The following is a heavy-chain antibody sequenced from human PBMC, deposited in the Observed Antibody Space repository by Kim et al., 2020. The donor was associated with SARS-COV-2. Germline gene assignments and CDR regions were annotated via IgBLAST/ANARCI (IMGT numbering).Heavy chain of an antibody. CDR2: INHSGST. CDR3: ARGGPPQPSGSYFAY. V-gene: IGHV4-34*01. D-gene: IGHD1-26*01. J-gene: IGHJ4*02. Sequence: SETLSLTCAVYGGSFSGYYWSWIRQPPGKGLEWIGEINHSGSTNYNPSLKSRVTISVDTSKNQFSLKLSSVTAADTAVYYCARGGPPQPSGSYFAYWGQGTLVTVSS. CDR1: GGSFSGYY.